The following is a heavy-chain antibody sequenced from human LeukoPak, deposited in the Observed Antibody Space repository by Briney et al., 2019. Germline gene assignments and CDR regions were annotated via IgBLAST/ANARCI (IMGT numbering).Heavy chain of an antibody. J-gene: IGHJ6*02. V-gene: IGHV3-66*01. D-gene: IGHD2/OR15-2a*01. Sequence: GGSLRLSCAVSGFTVTSNYMSWVRQAPGKGLEWVSVVYPGGFTYHADSVKGRFTISRDTSKNTVYLQMNSLRAEDTVVYYCAIGGVIWRMDVWGQGTTVTVSS. CDR3: AIGGVIWRMDV. CDR2: VYPGGFT. CDR1: GFTVTSNY.